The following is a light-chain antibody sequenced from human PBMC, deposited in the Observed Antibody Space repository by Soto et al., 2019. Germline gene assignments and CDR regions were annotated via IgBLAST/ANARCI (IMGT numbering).Light chain of an antibody. V-gene: IGLV1-40*01. J-gene: IGLJ3*02. CDR2: GDN. CDR3: QSYDTSRFGLM. CDR1: NSNIGTGYG. Sequence: QSVLTQPPSVTGAPGQRVTISCTWINSNIGTGYGVHWYQQFPGTAPRLLTYGDNNRPSGVPDRFSGSKSGTSASLAITGLQAEDEAEYYCQSYDTSRFGLMFGGGTQLTVL.